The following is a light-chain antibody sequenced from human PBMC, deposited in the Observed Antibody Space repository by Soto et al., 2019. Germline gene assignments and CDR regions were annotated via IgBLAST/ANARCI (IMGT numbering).Light chain of an antibody. Sequence: DIHMTQSPSTLSASVGDRVTITCRASQSLTTWLAWYQQKPGKAPNLLIYKTSSLESGVPSRFSGSGSGTEFTLTISSLQRDDFATYYCQHWTDYSSTFGQGTKVEVK. V-gene: IGKV1-5*03. CDR2: KTS. CDR1: QSLTTW. CDR3: QHWTDYSST. J-gene: IGKJ1*01.